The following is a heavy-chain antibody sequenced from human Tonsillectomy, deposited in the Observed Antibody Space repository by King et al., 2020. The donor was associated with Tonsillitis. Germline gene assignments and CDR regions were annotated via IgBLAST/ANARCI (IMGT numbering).Heavy chain of an antibody. D-gene: IGHD3-22*01. J-gene: IGHJ4*02. CDR2: ISYDGSNK. V-gene: IGHV3-30*18. CDR1: GFTFSSYG. CDR3: AKDKYYYDSSGPNYFDY. Sequence: VQLVESGGGVVQPGRSLRLSCAASGFTFSSYGMHWVRQAPGKGLEWVAVISYDGSNKYYADSVKGRFTISRDNSKNTLYLPMNSLRAEDTAVYYCAKDKYYYDSSGPNYFDYWGQGTLVTVSS.